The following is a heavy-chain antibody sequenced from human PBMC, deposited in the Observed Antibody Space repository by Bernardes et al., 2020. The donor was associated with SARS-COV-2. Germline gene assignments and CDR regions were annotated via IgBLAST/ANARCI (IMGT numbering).Heavy chain of an antibody. CDR2: ISSSSSTI. CDR3: ARDPHIIYDFWSGYRNAWFDP. Sequence: GESLLLSCAASGFTFSSSSMNWVRQAPGKGLEWVSYISSSSSTIYYADSVKGRFTISRDNAKNSLYLQMNSLRAEDTAVYYCARDPHIIYDFWSGYRNAWFDPWGQGTLVTVSS. D-gene: IGHD3-3*01. V-gene: IGHV3-48*01. CDR1: GFTFSSSS. J-gene: IGHJ5*02.